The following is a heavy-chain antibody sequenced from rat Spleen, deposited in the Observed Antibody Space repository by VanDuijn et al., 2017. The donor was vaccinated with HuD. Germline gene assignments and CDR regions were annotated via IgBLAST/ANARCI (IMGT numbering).Heavy chain of an antibody. Sequence: QVQLKESGPGLVQPSQTLSLTCTVSGFSLTNNGVSWVRPPPGNGLEWIAAISSVGTPSYNSPLKSRLSVTRDTSKTQVFLEMNSLQTGDTALYFCTSFYYYDGSYYYPFPYWGQGTLVTVSS. CDR3: TSFYYYDGSYYYPFPY. CDR1: GFSLTNNG. D-gene: IGHD1-12*02. V-gene: IGHV2S12*01. CDR2: ISSVGTP. J-gene: IGHJ3*01.